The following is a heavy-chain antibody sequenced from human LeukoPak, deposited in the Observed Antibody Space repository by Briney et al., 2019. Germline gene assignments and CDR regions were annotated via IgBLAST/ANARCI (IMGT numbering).Heavy chain of an antibody. V-gene: IGHV3-23*01. CDR3: AKGRGTTVTSAANY. CDR2: IGGSGDNT. J-gene: IGHJ4*02. D-gene: IGHD4-17*01. CDR1: GFTFSSYA. Sequence: GRPLRLSCAASGFTFSSYAMSWVRQAPGKGLEWVSSIGGSGDNTFYADSVKDRFTISRDNSKNTLFLQMNSLRAEDTAVYYCAKGRGTTVTSAANYWGQGTLVTVSS.